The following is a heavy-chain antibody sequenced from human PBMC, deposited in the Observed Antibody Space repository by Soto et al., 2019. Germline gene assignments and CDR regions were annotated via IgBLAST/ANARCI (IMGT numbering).Heavy chain of an antibody. D-gene: IGHD3-10*01. Sequence: SETLCLTWTVAGGSISSYYCSWIRQPPGKGLEWIGYIYYSGSTNYNPSLKSRVTISVDTSKNQFSLKLNSMTAADTAVYYCARHNYGSGSTYFDYWGQGTLVTVSS. CDR1: GGSISSYY. CDR3: ARHNYGSGSTYFDY. J-gene: IGHJ4*02. V-gene: IGHV4-59*08. CDR2: IYYSGST.